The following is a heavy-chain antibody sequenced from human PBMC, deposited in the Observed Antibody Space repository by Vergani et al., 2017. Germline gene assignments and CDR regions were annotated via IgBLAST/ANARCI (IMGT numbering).Heavy chain of an antibody. CDR2: IYSGGST. J-gene: IGHJ4*02. CDR1: GFTVSSNY. V-gene: IGHV3-53*01. CDR3: ARGFGDSGSYFDY. Sequence: EVQLVESGGGLIQPGGSLRLSCAASGFTVSSNYMSWVRQAPGKGLEWVSVIYSGGSTYYADSVKGRFTISRDNSKNTLYLQMNRLRAEDTAVYYCARGFGDSGSYFDYWGQGTLVTVSS. D-gene: IGHD1-26*01.